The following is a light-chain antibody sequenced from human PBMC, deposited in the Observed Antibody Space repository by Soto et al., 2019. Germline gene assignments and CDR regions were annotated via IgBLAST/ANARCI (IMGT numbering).Light chain of an antibody. J-gene: IGKJ5*01. V-gene: IGKV1-5*01. CDR1: RSISSW. Sequence: DIQMTQSPSTLSASLGDRVTITCRASRSISSWLAWYQQKPVKAPKLLIYDASSLESGVPSRFSGSGSGTEFTLTISSLQPDDFATYYCQQYNSYSITFGQGTRLEIK. CDR3: QQYNSYSIT. CDR2: DAS.